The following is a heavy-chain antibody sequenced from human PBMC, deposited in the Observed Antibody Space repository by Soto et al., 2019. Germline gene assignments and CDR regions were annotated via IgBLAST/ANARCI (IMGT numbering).Heavy chain of an antibody. CDR3: ARDLVVVAAPRGYYYGMDV. D-gene: IGHD2-15*01. J-gene: IGHJ6*02. V-gene: IGHV3-21*01. CDR1: GFTFSSYS. Sequence: EVQLVESGGGLVKPGGSLRLSCAASGFTFSSYSMNWVRQAPGKGLEWVSSISSSSSYIYYADSVKGRFTISRDNAKNSLYLQMNSLRAEDTAVYYCARDLVVVAAPRGYYYGMDVWGQGTTVTVSS. CDR2: ISSSSSYI.